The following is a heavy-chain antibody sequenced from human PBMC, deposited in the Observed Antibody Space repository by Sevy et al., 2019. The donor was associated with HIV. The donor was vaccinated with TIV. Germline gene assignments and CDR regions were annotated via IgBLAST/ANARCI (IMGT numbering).Heavy chain of an antibody. CDR1: GFTFSTYS. Sequence: GGSLRLSCAASGFTFSTYSMNWIRQAPGKGLEWLSYISKTSRTIYYADSVEGRFTISTDNAKNSLYMQLNSLRAADTAVDYCAGAYGGGWAQGAWTDYWGQGTLVTVSS. D-gene: IGHD6-19*01. CDR3: AGAYGGGWAQGAWTDY. V-gene: IGHV3-48*01. CDR2: ISKTSRTI. J-gene: IGHJ4*02.